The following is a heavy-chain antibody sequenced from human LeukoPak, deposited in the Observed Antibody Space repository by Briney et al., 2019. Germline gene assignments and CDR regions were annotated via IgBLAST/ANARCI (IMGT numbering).Heavy chain of an antibody. V-gene: IGHV1-2*04. D-gene: IGHD3-22*01. CDR3: ASTYYYDTSYGMDV. J-gene: IGHJ6*02. CDR2: INPNSGGT. CDR1: GYTFTSYD. Sequence: GASVKVSCKASGYTFTSYDINWVRQATGQGLEWMGWINPNSGGTNYAQKFQGWVTMTRDTSISTAYMELRRLRSDDTAVYYCASTYYYDTSYGMDVWGQGTTVTVSS.